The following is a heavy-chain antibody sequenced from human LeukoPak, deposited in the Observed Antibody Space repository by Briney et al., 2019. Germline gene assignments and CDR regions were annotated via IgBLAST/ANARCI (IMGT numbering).Heavy chain of an antibody. Sequence: SETLSLTCTVSGGSISSYYWSWIRQPAGKGLEWIGRIYTSGSTNYNPSLKGRVTMSVDTSKNQFSLKLSSVTAADTAVYYCARDWGTYYYGSGSYPPYYYYGMDVWGQGTAVTVSS. CDR2: IYTSGST. CDR3: ARDWGTYYYGSGSYPPYYYYGMDV. V-gene: IGHV4-4*07. J-gene: IGHJ6*02. CDR1: GGSISSYY. D-gene: IGHD3-10*01.